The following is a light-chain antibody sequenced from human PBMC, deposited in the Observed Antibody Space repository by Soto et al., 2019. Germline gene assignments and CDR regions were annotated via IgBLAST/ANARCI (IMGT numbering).Light chain of an antibody. J-gene: IGKJ4*01. V-gene: IGKV3-11*01. Sequence: EIVWTQSPATLSLSPGERATLSCGASQSVGTYLAWYQQKPGQAPRLLIYDASNRATGIPPRFSGRGSETDFTLIISSLEPEDFAVYYCQQRSNWPLTFGGGTKVDI. CDR3: QQRSNWPLT. CDR1: QSVGTY. CDR2: DAS.